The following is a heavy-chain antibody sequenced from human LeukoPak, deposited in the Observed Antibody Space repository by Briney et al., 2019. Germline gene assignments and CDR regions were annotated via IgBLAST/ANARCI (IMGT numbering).Heavy chain of an antibody. CDR3: ARVYYDFWSGYRAQSDYYYYYYMDV. CDR1: GASISSYY. Sequence: PSETLSLTCTVSGASISSYYWSWIRQPPGKGLEWIGYIYYSGSTNYNPSLKSRVTISVDTSKNQFSLKLSSVTAADTAVYYCARVYYDFWSGYRAQSDYYYYYYMDVWGKGTTVTVSS. D-gene: IGHD3-3*01. V-gene: IGHV4-59*01. J-gene: IGHJ6*03. CDR2: IYYSGST.